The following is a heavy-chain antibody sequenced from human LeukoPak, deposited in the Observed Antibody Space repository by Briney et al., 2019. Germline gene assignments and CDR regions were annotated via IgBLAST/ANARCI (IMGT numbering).Heavy chain of an antibody. CDR2: IIPIFGTA. Sequence: SVKVSCKASGGTFSSYAISWVRQAHGQGLEWMGRIIPIFGTANYAQKFQGRVTITTDESTSTAYMELSSLRSEDTAVYYCARDPTHYYDSSGYGPMYYWGQGTLVTVSS. J-gene: IGHJ4*02. V-gene: IGHV1-69*05. CDR3: ARDPTHYYDSSGYGPMYY. CDR1: GGTFSSYA. D-gene: IGHD3-22*01.